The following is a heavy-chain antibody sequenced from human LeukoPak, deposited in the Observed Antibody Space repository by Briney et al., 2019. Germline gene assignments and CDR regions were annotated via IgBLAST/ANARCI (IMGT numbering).Heavy chain of an antibody. J-gene: IGHJ4*02. CDR1: GFTFSSYS. CDR3: ARDPNYEILTGYYDY. Sequence: GGSLRLSCAASGFTFSSYSMNWVRQAPGKGLEWVSSITSSSTYIYYADSVRGRFTISRDNAKNSLYLQMNSLRVEDTAVYFCARDPNYEILTGYYDYWGQGTLVTVSS. D-gene: IGHD3-9*01. V-gene: IGHV3-21*01. CDR2: ITSSSTYI.